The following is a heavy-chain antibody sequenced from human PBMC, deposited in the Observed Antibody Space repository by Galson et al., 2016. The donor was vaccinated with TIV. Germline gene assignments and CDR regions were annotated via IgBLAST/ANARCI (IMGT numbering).Heavy chain of an antibody. J-gene: IGHJ6*02. CDR1: GYTLTKYY. CDR3: GVHGSGRFGPIIYGMDV. D-gene: IGHD3-10*01. Sequence: SVKVSCKASGYTLTKYYIHWVRQAPGQGLKWMGVIYPSDGSTTYAQTFQGRVAMTSDTSTSTVFMDLSSLTSDDSAVYYCGVHGSGRFGPIIYGMDVWGQGTTVTVSS. V-gene: IGHV1-46*01. CDR2: IYPSDGST.